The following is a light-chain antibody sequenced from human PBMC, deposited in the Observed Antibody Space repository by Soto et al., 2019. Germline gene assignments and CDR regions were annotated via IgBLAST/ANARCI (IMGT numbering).Light chain of an antibody. J-gene: IGKJ1*01. V-gene: IGKV3-20*01. Sequence: VLRKSPVTLSLSPVERATLSCRASQSFRGLLAWYQQKPGQAPRLLIYGASNRATGIPDRFSGSGSGTDFTLTISRLEPEDFAVYYCQQYGSSRTFGQGTKVDIK. CDR3: QQYGSSRT. CDR2: GAS. CDR1: QSFRGL.